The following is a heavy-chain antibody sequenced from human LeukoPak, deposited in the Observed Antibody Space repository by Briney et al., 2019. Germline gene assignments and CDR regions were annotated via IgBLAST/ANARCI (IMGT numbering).Heavy chain of an antibody. J-gene: IGHJ3*02. Sequence: QPGGSLTLSCAASGPIASINYMNSVRQAPGKGLGSVLVIYIGGSTYYADSVEGRFTISRDNSENTLYLQMNSLRAEDTGVYYCARAVAGKGGAFDIWGRGTMVTVSS. CDR3: ARAVAGKGGAFDI. CDR2: IYIGGST. V-gene: IGHV3-53*01. D-gene: IGHD6-19*01. CDR1: GPIASINY.